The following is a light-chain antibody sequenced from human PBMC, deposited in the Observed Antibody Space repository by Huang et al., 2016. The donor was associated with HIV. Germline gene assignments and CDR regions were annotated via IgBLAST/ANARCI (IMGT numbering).Light chain of an antibody. CDR3: QRNDYWPSTWT. CDR1: QGVSTN. CDR2: GAS. V-gene: IGKV3-15*01. Sequence: EIVMTQSPATLSVSPGEGATLSCRASQGVSTNLAWYQQKPGQAPRLLIYGASTRATDIPPRYSDSDSGTEFTLTISRLQSADSASYYCQRNDYWPSTWTFGQGTKVEIK. J-gene: IGKJ1*01.